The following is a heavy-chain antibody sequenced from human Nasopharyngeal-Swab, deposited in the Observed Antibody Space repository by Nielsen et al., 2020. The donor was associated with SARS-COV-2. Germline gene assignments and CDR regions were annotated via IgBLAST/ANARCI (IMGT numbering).Heavy chain of an antibody. CDR2: IIPIFGTA. D-gene: IGHD3-10*01. V-gene: IGHV1-69*06. J-gene: IGHJ6*03. Sequence: SVKVSCKASGGTFSSYAISWVRQAPGQGLEWMGGIIPIFGTANYAQKFQGRVTITADKSTSTAYMELSSLRSEDTAVYYCARGQYYYGSGSLNYYYYYMDVWGKGTTVTVSS. CDR3: ARGQYYYGSGSLNYYYYYMDV. CDR1: GGTFSSYA.